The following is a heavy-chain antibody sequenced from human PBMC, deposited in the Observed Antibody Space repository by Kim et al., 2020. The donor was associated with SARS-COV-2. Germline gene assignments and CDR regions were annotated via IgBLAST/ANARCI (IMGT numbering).Heavy chain of an antibody. Sequence: GGSLRLSCAASGFTFSSYSMNWVRQAPGKGLEWVSYISSSSSTIYYADSVKGRFTISRDNAKNSLYLQMNSLRDEDTAVYYCARDFIVVVPAVYYYYGMDVWGQGTTVTVSS. CDR2: ISSSSSTI. J-gene: IGHJ6*02. CDR1: GFTFSSYS. D-gene: IGHD2-2*01. CDR3: ARDFIVVVPAVYYYYGMDV. V-gene: IGHV3-48*02.